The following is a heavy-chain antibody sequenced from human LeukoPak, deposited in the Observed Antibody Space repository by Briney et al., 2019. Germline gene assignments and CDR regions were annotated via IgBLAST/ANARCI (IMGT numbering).Heavy chain of an antibody. V-gene: IGHV1-2*02. CDR3: ARDLFTRKTLGNWDSRAFHI. D-gene: IGHD1-14*01. CDR1: GYTFTGYY. J-gene: IGHJ3*02. Sequence: ASVKVSCKASGYTFTGYYIHWVRQAPGQGLQWLGWINPNSGGTNYQGRVTVTRDTSTATAYMELRWLTSDDTAVYYCARDLFTRKTLGNWDSRAFHIWGQGTTVTVSS. CDR2: INPNSGGT.